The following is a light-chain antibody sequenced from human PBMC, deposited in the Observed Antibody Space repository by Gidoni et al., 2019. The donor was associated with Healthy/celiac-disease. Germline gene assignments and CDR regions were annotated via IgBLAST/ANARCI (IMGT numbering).Light chain of an antibody. CDR3: QQYNNWYPSN. J-gene: IGKJ3*01. CDR2: EAS. CDR1: QSVSSN. Sequence: IVMTHSPATLSVSPGERATLSCRASQSVSSNLAWYQQKPGQAPRLLIYEASTRATSIPARFSGSRCGTELTITISSLQSEEFAVYYCQQYNNWYPSNFGQGTKVDIK. V-gene: IGKV3-15*01.